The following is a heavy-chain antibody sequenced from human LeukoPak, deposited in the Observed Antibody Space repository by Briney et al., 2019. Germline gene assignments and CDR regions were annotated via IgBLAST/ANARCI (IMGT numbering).Heavy chain of an antibody. CDR2: IYYSGST. J-gene: IGHJ3*02. V-gene: IGHV4-59*01. D-gene: IGHD3-10*01. Sequence: SETLSLTCTVSGASISSYYWSRIRQPPGKGLEWGGYIYYSGSTNYNPSLKSRVTISVDTSKNQFSLKLSSVTAADTAVYYCARREYYYGSGSFDGAFDIWGQGTMVTVSS. CDR1: GASISSYY. CDR3: ARREYYYGSGSFDGAFDI.